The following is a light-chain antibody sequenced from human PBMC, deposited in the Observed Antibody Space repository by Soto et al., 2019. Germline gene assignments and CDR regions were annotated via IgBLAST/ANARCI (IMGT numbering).Light chain of an antibody. V-gene: IGKV1-5*01. CDR1: QSISRW. CDR2: DAA. CDR3: QQYNSYTWT. Sequence: DIPMTQSPSTLSSSVGDIVTITCRDSQSISRWLAWYQQKSGKDTKFRIYDAASLQSGVPSRFSGSGSETEFSLAIGTPQPYEFATNYLQQYNSYTWTFGQGTQGEIK. J-gene: IGKJ1*01.